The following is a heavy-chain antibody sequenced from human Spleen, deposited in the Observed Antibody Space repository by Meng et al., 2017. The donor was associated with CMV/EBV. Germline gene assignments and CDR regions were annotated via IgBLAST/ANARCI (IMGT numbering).Heavy chain of an antibody. D-gene: IGHD3-10*01. CDR1: GGSISSSSYY. CDR3: APRFYYYGSGSYYKGAFDI. J-gene: IGHJ3*02. V-gene: IGHV4-39*07. CDR2: IYYSGST. Sequence: SETLSLTCTVSGGSISSSSYYWGWIRQTPGKGLEWIGSIYYSGSTYYNPSLKSRVTISVDTPKNQFSLKLSSVTAADTAVYYCAPRFYYYGSGSYYKGAFDIWGQGTMVTVSS.